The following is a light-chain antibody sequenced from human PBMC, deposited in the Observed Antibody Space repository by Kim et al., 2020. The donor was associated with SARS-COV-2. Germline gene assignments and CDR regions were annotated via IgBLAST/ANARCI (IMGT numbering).Light chain of an antibody. CDR2: KIS. CDR3: VEATIIPHS. J-gene: IGKJ2*03. V-gene: IGKV2-24*01. Sequence: QPASNSCRYSQSLVNREGNTYLGWLHQRPGQSPRLLIYKISNRFSGVPDRFRGSGAGSDFTLRISSVEPEDVGVYYCVEATIIPHSFGQGTKLEI. CDR1: QSLVNREGNTY.